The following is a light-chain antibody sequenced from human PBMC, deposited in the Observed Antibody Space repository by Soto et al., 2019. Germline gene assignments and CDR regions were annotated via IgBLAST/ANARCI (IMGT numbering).Light chain of an antibody. CDR3: CSYAGGPYV. V-gene: IGLV2-11*01. CDR2: DVS. Sequence: QSALTQPRSVSASPGQSVAISCTGTGSDVGGYNYVSWYQQHPGKAPKLMIYDVSKRPSGVPDRFSGSKSGNTASLTISGLQAEDEADYYCCSYAGGPYVFGTGTKVTVL. CDR1: GSDVGGYNY. J-gene: IGLJ1*01.